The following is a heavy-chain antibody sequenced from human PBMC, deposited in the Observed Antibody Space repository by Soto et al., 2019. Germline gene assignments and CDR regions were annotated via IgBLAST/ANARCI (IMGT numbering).Heavy chain of an antibody. CDR3: AKVRFLEWLRTSDY. D-gene: IGHD3-3*01. J-gene: IGHJ4*02. CDR2: ISGSGGST. V-gene: IGHV3-23*01. Sequence: GGSLRLSCAASGFTFSSYAMSWVRQAPGKGLEWVSAISGSGGSTYYADSVKGRFTISRDNSKNTLYLQMNSLRAEDTAVYYCAKVRFLEWLRTSDYWGQGTLVTVSS. CDR1: GFTFSSYA.